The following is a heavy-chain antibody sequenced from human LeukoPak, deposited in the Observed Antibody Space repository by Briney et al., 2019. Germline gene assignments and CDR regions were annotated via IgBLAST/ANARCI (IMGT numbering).Heavy chain of an antibody. CDR1: GGSISNYY. CDR2: VHYSGST. CDR3: ARHFRGWLRGSFDY. V-gene: IGHV4-59*08. D-gene: IGHD5-24*01. J-gene: IGHJ4*02. Sequence: SDTLSLTCTVSGGSISNYYWSWIRQPPGKGLEWIGYVHYSGSTNYNPSLKSRVTMAVDTSKNQFSLKLSSVTAADTAVYYCARHFRGWLRGSFDYWGRGTLVTV.